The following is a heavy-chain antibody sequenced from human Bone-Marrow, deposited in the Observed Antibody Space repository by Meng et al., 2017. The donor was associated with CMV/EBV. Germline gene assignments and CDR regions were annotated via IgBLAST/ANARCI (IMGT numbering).Heavy chain of an antibody. CDR3: ARVVFGEVVPYDY. J-gene: IGHJ4*02. D-gene: IGHD3-10*02. Sequence: GSLRLSCTVSGGSISSSSYYWGWIRQPPGKGLEWIGSIYYSGSTYYNPSLKSRVTISVDTSKNHFSLKLSSVTAADTAVYYCARVVFGEVVPYDYWGKGTLVTVSS. CDR2: IYYSGST. V-gene: IGHV4-39*07. CDR1: GGSISSSSYY.